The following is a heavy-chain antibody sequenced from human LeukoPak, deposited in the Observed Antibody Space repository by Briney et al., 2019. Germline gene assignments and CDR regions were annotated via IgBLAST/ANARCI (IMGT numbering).Heavy chain of an antibody. J-gene: IGHJ4*02. Sequence: GGALRPSCAASGFTVSSNYMNWVRQAPGKGLEWVSVIYSGGSTYYADSVKGRFTISRDNSKNTLYLQMNSLRPEDTAVYYCARVALGGTRHFHYWGQGTLVTVSS. D-gene: IGHD1-1*01. CDR2: IYSGGST. CDR3: ARVALGGTRHFHY. V-gene: IGHV3-66*02. CDR1: GFTVSSNY.